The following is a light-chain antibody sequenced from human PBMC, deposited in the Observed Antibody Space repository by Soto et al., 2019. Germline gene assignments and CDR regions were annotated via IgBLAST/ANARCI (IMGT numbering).Light chain of an antibody. V-gene: IGKV3-11*01. CDR1: QSVGSS. CDR3: QQRKNWPLLWT. J-gene: IGKJ4*01. CDR2: DTS. Sequence: EIVLTQSPATLSLSPGERATLSCRASQSVGSSLAWYQQKPGQAPRLLIYDTSNRATAIPARFSGSGSGTDFTLAISSLKPEDFAVCYCQQRKNWPLLWTFGGGTEVEIK.